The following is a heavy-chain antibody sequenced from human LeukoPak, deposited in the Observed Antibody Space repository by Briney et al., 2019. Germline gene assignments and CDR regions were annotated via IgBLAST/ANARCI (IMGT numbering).Heavy chain of an antibody. CDR2: VSAGHHA. D-gene: IGHD5-18*01. Sequence: PGGSLRLSCTASGFTLGGHDMHWVRQTTGDGLEWVAAVSAGHHAFYAGSVKGRFIVSREDAKNSLYLQMNSLRAGDTAVYYCVREARGYHYTYFDFWGQGSLVTVSS. CDR1: GFTLGGHD. J-gene: IGHJ4*02. V-gene: IGHV3-13*01. CDR3: VREARGYHYTYFDF.